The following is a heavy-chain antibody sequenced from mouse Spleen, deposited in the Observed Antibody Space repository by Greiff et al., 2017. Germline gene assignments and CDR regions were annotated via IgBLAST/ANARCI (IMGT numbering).Heavy chain of an antibody. CDR3: ARKDCLHWYFDV. CDR1: GYSITSGYD. Sequence: EVKVVESGPGMVKPSQSLSLTCTVTGYSITSGYDWHWIRHFPGNKLEWMGYISYSGSTNYNPSLKSRISITHDTSKNHFFLKLNSVTTEDTATYYCARKDCLHWYFDVWGAGTTVTVSS. J-gene: IGHJ1*01. CDR2: ISYSGST. D-gene: IGHD6-1*01. V-gene: IGHV3-1*01.